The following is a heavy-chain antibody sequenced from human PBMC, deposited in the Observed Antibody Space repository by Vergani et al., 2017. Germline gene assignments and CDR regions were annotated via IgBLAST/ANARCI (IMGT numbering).Heavy chain of an antibody. CDR2: INAGNGNT. Sequence: QVQLVPSGAEVKKPGASVTVSCKASGYTFTSYAMHWVRQAPGQRLEWMGWINAGNGNTKYSQKFQGRVTITRDTSASTAYMELSSLRSEDTAVYYCASLVADPEEDAFDIWGQGTMVTVSS. CDR1: GYTFTSYA. D-gene: IGHD5-12*01. CDR3: ASLVADPEEDAFDI. V-gene: IGHV1-3*01. J-gene: IGHJ3*02.